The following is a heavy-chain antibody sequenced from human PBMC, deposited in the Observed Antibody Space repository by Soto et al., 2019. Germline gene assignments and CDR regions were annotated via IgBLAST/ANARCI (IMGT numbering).Heavy chain of an antibody. CDR3: ARDRGPNTLDY. Sequence: GGSLRLSCEDSGFTFSKYWMSWVRQAPGKGLEWVASISQDGTEKHYVDSVEGRFTVSRDNSKNSVYLQMNSLRDDDTAVYFCARDRGPNTLDYWGQGTPVTVSS. CDR1: GFTFSKYW. V-gene: IGHV3-7*01. J-gene: IGHJ4*02. CDR2: ISQDGTEK.